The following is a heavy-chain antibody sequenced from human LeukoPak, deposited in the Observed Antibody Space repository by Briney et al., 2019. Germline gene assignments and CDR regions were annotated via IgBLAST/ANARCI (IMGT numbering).Heavy chain of an antibody. J-gene: IGHJ4*02. D-gene: IGHD5-18*01. CDR3: AKPGSYGYRDY. CDR1: GFTFSSYE. Sequence: PGGSLRLSCAASGFTFSSYEMNWVRQAPGKGLEWVSYISSSGSTIYYADSVKGRFTISRDNAKNSLYLQMNSLRAGDTAVYYCAKPGSYGYRDYWGQGTLVTVSS. V-gene: IGHV3-48*03. CDR2: ISSSGSTI.